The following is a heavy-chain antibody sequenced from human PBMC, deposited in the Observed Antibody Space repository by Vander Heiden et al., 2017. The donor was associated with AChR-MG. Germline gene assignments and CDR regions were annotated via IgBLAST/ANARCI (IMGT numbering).Heavy chain of an antibody. CDR1: GFTFSSYG. J-gene: IGHJ4*02. CDR3: ANLGDYYDSSGYHSGADY. Sequence: QVQLVESGGGVVQPGGSLRLSCAASGFTFSSYGMHWVRQAPGKGLEWVAFIRYDGSNKYYADSVKGRFTISRDNSKNTLYLQMNSLRAEDTAVYYCANLGDYYDSSGYHSGADYWGQGTLVTVSS. V-gene: IGHV3-30*02. D-gene: IGHD3-22*01. CDR2: IRYDGSNK.